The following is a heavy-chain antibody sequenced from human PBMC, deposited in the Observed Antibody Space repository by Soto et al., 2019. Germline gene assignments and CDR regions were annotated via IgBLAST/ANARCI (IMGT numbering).Heavy chain of an antibody. CDR2: ITSSDVT. D-gene: IGHD2-2*01. CDR1: GFTFSTHS. J-gene: IGHJ4*02. V-gene: IGHV3-48*01. Sequence: EVQLVEYGGGLVQPGGSLRLSCAASGFTFSTHSMNWVRQAPGKGLEWISYITSSDVTMYADSVKGRFTISRDNAKNSLYLQMNSLSGEDTAVYFCVGEVGFQLIYWGQGTLVTVSS. CDR3: VGEVGFQLIY.